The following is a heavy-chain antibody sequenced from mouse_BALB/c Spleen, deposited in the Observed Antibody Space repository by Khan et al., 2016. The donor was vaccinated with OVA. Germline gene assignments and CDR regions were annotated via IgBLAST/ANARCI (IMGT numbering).Heavy chain of an antibody. V-gene: IGHV1S29*02. Sequence: EVQLVESGPELVKPGASVKISCKASGYTFTDYNMNWVKQSHGKSLEWIGYLYPYNGGTGYNQKFKNKATLTVDTSSSTAYMELRSLTSEDSAVYYCARDGDYDAFPYWGQGTLVTVSA. CDR3: ARDGDYDAFPY. D-gene: IGHD2-4*01. J-gene: IGHJ3*01. CDR2: LYPYNGGT. CDR1: GYTFTDYN.